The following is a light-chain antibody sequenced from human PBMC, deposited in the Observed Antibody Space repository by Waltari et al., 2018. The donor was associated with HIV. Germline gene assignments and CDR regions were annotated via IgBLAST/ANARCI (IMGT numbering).Light chain of an antibody. CDR1: QSVSSSY. CDR2: GAS. Sequence: VLTQPPGTLSLSPGETATLSCRARQSVSSSYLAWYQQKPGQAPRLRIYGASSRATGSPDMFSGNGSEKDFTLSSTCLGPEAFAVYVCQQYGSAPRPFGQGTNLE. CDR3: QQYGSAPRP. V-gene: IGKV3-20*01. J-gene: IGKJ2*01.